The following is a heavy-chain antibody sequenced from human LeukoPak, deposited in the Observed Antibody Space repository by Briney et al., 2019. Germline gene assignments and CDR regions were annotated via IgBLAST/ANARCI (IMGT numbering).Heavy chain of an antibody. J-gene: IGHJ3*02. D-gene: IGHD3-3*01. CDR1: GGSISSGGYY. V-gene: IGHV4-31*03. CDR3: ARTGLTIFGVVSAFDI. CDR2: IYYSGST. Sequence: SETLSLTCTVSGGSISSGGYYWSWIRQHPGKGLEWIGYIYYSGSTYYNPSLKSRVTISVDTSKNQFSLKLSSVTAADTAVYYCARTGLTIFGVVSAFDIWGQGTMVTVSS.